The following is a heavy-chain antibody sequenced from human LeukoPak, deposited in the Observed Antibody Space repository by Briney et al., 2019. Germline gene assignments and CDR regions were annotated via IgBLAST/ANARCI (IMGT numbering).Heavy chain of an antibody. Sequence: VGSLRLSCAASGFTFLTYSMNWVRQAPGKGLWWGSSIFSTSGSYIYYADSVRARLTFSRATPKNSLYLQWKSRRAEDTAVYYCARDQGGSYFFGHKKYYYYMDVWGKGTTVTVSS. CDR2: IFSTSGSYI. CDR1: GFTFLTYS. V-gene: IGHV3-21*01. J-gene: IGHJ6*03. D-gene: IGHD1-26*01. CDR3: ARDQGGSYFFGHKKYYYYMDV.